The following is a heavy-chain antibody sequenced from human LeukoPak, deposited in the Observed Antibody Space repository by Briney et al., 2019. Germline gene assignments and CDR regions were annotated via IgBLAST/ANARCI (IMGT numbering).Heavy chain of an antibody. CDR2: INHSGST. CDR3: ARGDFLSKDV. J-gene: IGHJ6*02. V-gene: IGHV4-34*01. Sequence: SETLSLICAVYGGSFSGYYWSWIRQPPGKGLEWIGEINHSGSTNYSPSLKSRVTISVDTSKIQFSLKLNSVTAADTAVYYCARGDFLSKDVWGQGTTVTVSS. D-gene: IGHD3-3*01. CDR1: GGSFSGYY.